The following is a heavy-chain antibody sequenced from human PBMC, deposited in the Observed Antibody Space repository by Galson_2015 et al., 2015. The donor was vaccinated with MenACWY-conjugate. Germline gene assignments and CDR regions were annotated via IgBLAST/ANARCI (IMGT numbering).Heavy chain of an antibody. CDR1: GITLSSYW. Sequence: SLRLSCAGSGITLSSYWMNWVRQAPGKGLEWVGSIKQDGSEKNYVDSVKGRFTFSRDNAKNSLYLQMNSLRAEDTAVYYCARDVAVGGFDYWGQGTRVTVSS. D-gene: IGHD6-19*01. CDR2: IKQDGSEK. J-gene: IGHJ4*02. V-gene: IGHV3-7*03. CDR3: ARDVAVGGFDY.